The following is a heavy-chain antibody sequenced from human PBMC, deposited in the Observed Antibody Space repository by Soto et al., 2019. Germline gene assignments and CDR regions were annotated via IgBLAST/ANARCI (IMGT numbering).Heavy chain of an antibody. CDR1: GGSISSYY. V-gene: IGHV4-59*01. CDR2: IYYSGST. D-gene: IGHD6-13*01. CDR3: ARVPSSRYGNWFDP. J-gene: IGHJ5*02. Sequence: QEQLRESGPGLVKPSQTLSLTCTDSGGSISSYYWSGIRQPPGKELECIGYIYYSGSTNYNPSLKSRVTIALDTSKNQFSLKLNSVTAAETAVYYCARVPSSRYGNWFDPWGQGTLVTVSS.